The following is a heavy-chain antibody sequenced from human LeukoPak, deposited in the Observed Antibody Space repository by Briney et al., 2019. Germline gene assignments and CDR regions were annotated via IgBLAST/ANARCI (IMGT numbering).Heavy chain of an antibody. V-gene: IGHV3-49*03. CDR2: IRSKACGGTT. Sequence: PGRSLRLSCTASGFTFGDYAMSWFCQAPGKGLEWVGFIRSKACGGTTEYAASVKGRFTISRDDSKSIAYLQMNSLKTEDTAVYYCTREEGGYCSSTSCYTPYNWFDPWGQGTLVTVSS. CDR3: TREEGGYCSSTSCYTPYNWFDP. D-gene: IGHD2-2*02. J-gene: IGHJ5*02. CDR1: GFTFGDYA.